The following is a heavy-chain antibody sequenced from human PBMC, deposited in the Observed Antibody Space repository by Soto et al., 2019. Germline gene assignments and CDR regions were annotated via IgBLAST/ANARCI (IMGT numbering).Heavy chain of an antibody. D-gene: IGHD3-22*01. J-gene: IGHJ5*02. CDR2: IYYSGST. V-gene: IGHV4-31*03. CDR3: ARFSPDSTTWFDP. CDR1: GGSISSGGYY. Sequence: QVQLQESGPGLVKPSQTLSLTCTVSGGSISSGGYYWSWIRQHPGKGLEWIGYIYYSGSTYYNPSLKRRVTISVDTAKNQFSLKLSSVTAADTAVYYCARFSPDSTTWFDPWGQGTLVTVSS.